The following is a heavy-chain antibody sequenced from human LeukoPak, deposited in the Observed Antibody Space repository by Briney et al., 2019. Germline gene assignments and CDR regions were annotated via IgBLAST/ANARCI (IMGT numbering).Heavy chain of an antibody. CDR1: GDSFSTYW. D-gene: IGHD2-8*01. CDR2: IYAGDSDT. J-gene: IGHJ4*02. CDR3: VRLRGELMDGLDF. V-gene: IGHV5-51*01. Sequence: GESLKISCKASGDSFSTYWIAWVRQMPGKGLEWMGVIYAGDSDTGYSPSFQGQVTISADKSLNTAYVQWSNLKASDTAMYYCVRLRGELMDGLDFWGQGTLVTVSS.